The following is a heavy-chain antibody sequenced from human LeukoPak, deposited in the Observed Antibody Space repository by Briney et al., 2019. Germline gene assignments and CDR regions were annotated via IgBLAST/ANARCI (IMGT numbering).Heavy chain of an antibody. CDR3: ARGGGPGNYPFDF. V-gene: IGHV3-30*03. Sequence: PGGSLRLSCAASGFTFSSYGMHWVRQAPGKGLEWVAVISYDGSNKYYADSVKGRFTISRDNSKNTLYLQMNSLRAEDTAVYYCARGGGPGNYPFDFWGQGTLVTVSS. D-gene: IGHD1-7*01. J-gene: IGHJ4*02. CDR1: GFTFSSYG. CDR2: ISYDGSNK.